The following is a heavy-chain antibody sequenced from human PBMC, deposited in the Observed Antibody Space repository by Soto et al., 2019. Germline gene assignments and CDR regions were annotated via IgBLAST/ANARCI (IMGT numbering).Heavy chain of an antibody. Sequence: SETLTLTCTVSGGSVSSGVYYWSWIRQPPGKGLEWIGYVYFTGGTNYNPSLKSRATISVDTAKDQFSLRLSSVTAADTAVYYCARERRSEAHLDYWGQGTQVTVSS. CDR1: GGSVSSGVYY. V-gene: IGHV4-61*08. J-gene: IGHJ4*02. CDR3: ARERRSEAHLDY. CDR2: VYFTGGT.